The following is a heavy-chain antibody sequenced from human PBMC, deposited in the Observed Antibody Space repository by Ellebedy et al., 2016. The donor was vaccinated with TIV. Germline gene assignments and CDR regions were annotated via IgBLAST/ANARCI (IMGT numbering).Heavy chain of an antibody. CDR3: MRGLS. CDR1: EFTXPNNS. J-gene: IGHJ4*02. D-gene: IGHD3-16*02. V-gene: IGHV3-66*01. CDR2: IYSGGTT. Sequence: PGGSLRLSCAASEFTXPNNSXXWFXXXPGKGLEWVSLIYSGGTTYYADSVKGRFTISRDSSKNILYLQMNSLRSEDSAVYDCMRGLSWGQGTLVTVSS.